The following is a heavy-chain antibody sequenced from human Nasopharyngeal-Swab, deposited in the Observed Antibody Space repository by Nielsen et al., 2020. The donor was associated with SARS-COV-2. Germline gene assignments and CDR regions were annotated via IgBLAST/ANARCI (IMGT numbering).Heavy chain of an antibody. CDR1: GYSFASYW. V-gene: IGHV5-10-1*01. CDR2: IDPSDSYT. CDR3: ARHQPTIAVDWFDP. D-gene: IGHD6-19*01. Sequence: GESLKISCKGSGYSFASYWISWVRQMPGKGLEWMGRIDPSDSYTNYSPSFQGHVTISADKSISTAYLQWGSLKASDTAMYYCARHQPTIAVDWFDPWGQGTLVTVSS. J-gene: IGHJ5*02.